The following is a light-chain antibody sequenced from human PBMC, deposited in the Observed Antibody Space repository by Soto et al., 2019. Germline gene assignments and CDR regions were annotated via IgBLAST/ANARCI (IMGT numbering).Light chain of an antibody. V-gene: IGKV1-12*01. Sequence: LQLIQSRSSVYASIGDRVTITCLACKGISDWLAWYQQKQGKDPKLLIYGASSLQVGVPSRFSGSGSGTDFTLTISGLQPEEFATYYCQLVNSFPVTFGQGTRLEIK. CDR2: GAS. CDR3: QLVNSFPVT. J-gene: IGKJ5*01. CDR1: KGISDW.